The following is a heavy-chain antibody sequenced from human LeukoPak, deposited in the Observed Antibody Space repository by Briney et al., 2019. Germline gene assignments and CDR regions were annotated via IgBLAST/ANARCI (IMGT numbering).Heavy chain of an antibody. Sequence: GGSLRLSCAASGFTFSSYEMNWVRQAPGKGLEWVSYISSSGSTIYYAGSVKGRFTISRDNAKNSLYLQMSSLRAEDTAVYYCARRYCSGGSCYFRYFDYWGQGTLVTVSS. D-gene: IGHD2-15*01. V-gene: IGHV3-48*03. CDR2: ISSSGSTI. CDR1: GFTFSSYE. CDR3: ARRYCSGGSCYFRYFDY. J-gene: IGHJ4*02.